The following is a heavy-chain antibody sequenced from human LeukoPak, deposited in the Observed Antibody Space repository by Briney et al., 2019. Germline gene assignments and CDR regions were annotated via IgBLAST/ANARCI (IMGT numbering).Heavy chain of an antibody. CDR3: ARDVRVPAAIDLGGLGIDY. CDR1: GFSFSSYG. D-gene: IGHD2-2*01. CDR2: IWYDGSKK. V-gene: IGHV3-33*01. J-gene: IGHJ4*02. Sequence: GGSLRLSCAASGFSFSSYGMHWVRQAPGKGLEWVAVIWYDGSKKYYADSVKGRFTISRDNSKNTLYLQMNSLRAEDTAVYYCARDVRVPAAIDLGGLGIDYWGQGTLVTVSS.